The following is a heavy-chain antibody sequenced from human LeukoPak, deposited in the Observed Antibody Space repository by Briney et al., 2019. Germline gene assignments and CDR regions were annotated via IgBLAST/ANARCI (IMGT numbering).Heavy chain of an antibody. Sequence: PGGSLRLSCTTSGLTFSTSGFDWVRQAPGKGLEWVASIGPTGFDRYHADSIKGRFTISRDNANNFRYLQMDSLRAEDTAVYYCATETNGRHYDYWGQGTLLTVSS. D-gene: IGHD1-14*01. CDR3: ATETNGRHYDY. J-gene: IGHJ4*02. CDR2: IGPTGFDR. V-gene: IGHV3-21*06. CDR1: GLTFSTSG.